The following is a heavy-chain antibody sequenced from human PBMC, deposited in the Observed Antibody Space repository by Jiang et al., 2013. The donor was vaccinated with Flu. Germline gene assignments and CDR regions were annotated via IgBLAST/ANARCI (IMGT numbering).Heavy chain of an antibody. CDR3: ARGAVVVVAGTSYYYYGMDV. CDR1: GGTFSSYA. Sequence: SGAEVKKPGSSVKVSCKASGGTFSSYAISWVRQAPGQGLEWMGGIIPIFGTANYAQKFQGRVTITADESTSTAYMELSSLRSEDTAVYYCARGAVVVVAGTSYYYYGMDVWGQGTTVTVSS. CDR2: IIPIFGTA. V-gene: IGHV1-69*01. D-gene: IGHD2-15*01. J-gene: IGHJ6*02.